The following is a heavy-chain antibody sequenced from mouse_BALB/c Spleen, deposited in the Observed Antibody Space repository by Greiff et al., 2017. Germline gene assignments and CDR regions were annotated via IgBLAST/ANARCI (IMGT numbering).Heavy chain of an antibody. CDR3: ARSYYGSSYY. CDR1: GYSITSDYA. Sequence: EVQLQQSGPGLVKPSQSLSLTCTVTGYSITSDYAWNWIRQFPGNKLEWMGYISYSGSTSYNPSLKSRISITRDTSKNQFFLQLNSVTTEDTATYYCARSYYGSSYYWGQGTTLTVSS. CDR2: ISYSGST. D-gene: IGHD1-1*01. J-gene: IGHJ2*01. V-gene: IGHV3-2*02.